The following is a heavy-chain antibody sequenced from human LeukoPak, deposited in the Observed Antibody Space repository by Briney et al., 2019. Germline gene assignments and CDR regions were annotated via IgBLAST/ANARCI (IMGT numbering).Heavy chain of an antibody. Sequence: GGSLRLSCAASGFTVSSNYMSWVRQAPGEGLEWVAVISYDGSNKYYADSVKGRFTISRDNSKNTLYLQMNSLRAEDTAVYYCAKLYYYDSSGMDVWGKGTAVTISS. D-gene: IGHD3-22*01. CDR3: AKLYYYDSSGMDV. CDR2: ISYDGSNK. CDR1: GFTVSSNY. V-gene: IGHV3-30*18. J-gene: IGHJ6*04.